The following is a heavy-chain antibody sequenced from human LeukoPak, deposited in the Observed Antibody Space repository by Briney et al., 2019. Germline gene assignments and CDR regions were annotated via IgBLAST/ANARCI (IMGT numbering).Heavy chain of an antibody. CDR1: GFTVSSNY. Sequence: PGGSLRLSCAASGFTVSSNYMSWVRQAPGKGLEWVSVIHSGGSTYYADSVKGRFTISRDNSKNTLYLQMNSLRAEDTAVYYCARDLINSSGWYYFDYWGQGTLVTVSS. V-gene: IGHV3-66*01. CDR3: ARDLINSSGWYYFDY. CDR2: IHSGGST. D-gene: IGHD6-19*01. J-gene: IGHJ4*02.